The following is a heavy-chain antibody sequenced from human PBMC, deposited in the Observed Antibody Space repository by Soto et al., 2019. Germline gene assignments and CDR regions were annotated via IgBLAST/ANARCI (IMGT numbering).Heavy chain of an antibody. CDR2: INAGNGHT. V-gene: IGHV1-3*01. D-gene: IGHD3-10*01. Sequence: ASVKVSCKAPGDTFVRYAIPSLRQAPGQGLEWMAWINAGNGHTTYSQKFQGRVTITRDTSARTVYMELRSLRFEDTATYYCARAGWFAEGYFDFWGQGTPVTVPS. CDR3: ARAGWFAEGYFDF. J-gene: IGHJ4*02. CDR1: GDTFVRYA.